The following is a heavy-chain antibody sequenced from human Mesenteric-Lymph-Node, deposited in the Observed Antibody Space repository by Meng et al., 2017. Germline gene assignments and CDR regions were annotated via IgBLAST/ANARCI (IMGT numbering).Heavy chain of an antibody. CDR3: ARDRFTMIHDAFDI. CDR2: ISYDGSNK. D-gene: IGHD3-22*01. J-gene: IGHJ3*02. CDR1: GFTCSSYA. Sequence: AQLEECGAGLGHTGRPLSLSLAPSGFTCSSYAMRVFRQAPGKGLEWVAVISYDGSNKYYADSVKCRFTIARDNSKNTLYLQMNSLRAEDTAVYYCARDRFTMIHDAFDIWGQGTMVTVSS. V-gene: IGHV3-30*04.